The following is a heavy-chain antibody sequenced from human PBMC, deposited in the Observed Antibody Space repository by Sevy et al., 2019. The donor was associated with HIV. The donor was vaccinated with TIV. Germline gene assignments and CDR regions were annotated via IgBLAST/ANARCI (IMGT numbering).Heavy chain of an antibody. CDR1: VFTFSSYS. Sequence: GGSLRLSCAASVFTFSSYSMNWVRQAPGKGLEWVSYISSSSSTIYYADSVKGRFTISRDNAKNSLYLQMNSLRDEDTAVYYCAREEYSYGYQFDYWGQGTLVTVSS. V-gene: IGHV3-48*02. CDR2: ISSSSSTI. J-gene: IGHJ4*02. CDR3: AREEYSYGYQFDY. D-gene: IGHD5-18*01.